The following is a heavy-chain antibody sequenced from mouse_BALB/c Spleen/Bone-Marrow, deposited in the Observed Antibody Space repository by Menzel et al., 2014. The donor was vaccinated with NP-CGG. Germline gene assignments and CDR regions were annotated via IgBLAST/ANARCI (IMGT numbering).Heavy chain of an antibody. V-gene: IGHV5-15*02. CDR1: GFTFSDYG. CDR3: ARDQVYYYGSSYGYFDV. CDR2: ISNLAYSI. Sequence: EVQRVESGGGLVQPGGSRKLSCAASGFTFSDYGMAWVRQAPGKGPEWVAFISNLAYSIYYADTVTGRFTISRGNAKNTLYLEMSSLRSEDTAMYYCARDQVYYYGSSYGYFDVWGAGTTVTVSS. D-gene: IGHD1-1*01. J-gene: IGHJ1*01.